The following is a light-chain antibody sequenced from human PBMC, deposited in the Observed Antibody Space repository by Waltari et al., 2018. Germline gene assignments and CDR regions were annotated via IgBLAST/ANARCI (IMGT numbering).Light chain of an antibody. J-gene: IGLJ2*01. CDR3: SAWDNSLTTVL. V-gene: IGLV1-40*01. Sequence: QSVLTQPPSASGAPGQRVTISCTGSSSNIGADYYVSWCQQFPGTAPKLLIYENDKRPSGVSDRFSGSKSGTSASLTITGLQSDDEADYYCSAWDNSLTTVLFGGGTRLTVL. CDR2: END. CDR1: SSNIGADYY.